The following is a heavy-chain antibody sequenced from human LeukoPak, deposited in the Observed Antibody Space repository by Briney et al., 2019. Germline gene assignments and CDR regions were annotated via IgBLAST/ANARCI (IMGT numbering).Heavy chain of an antibody. CDR1: GYTFTSYG. D-gene: IGHD3-3*01. J-gene: IGHJ4*02. CDR3: ARQYYDFWSGYYPLGY. V-gene: IGHV1-18*01. CDR2: ISAYNGNT. Sequence: GASVKVSCKASGYTFTSYGISWVRQAPGQGLEWMGWISAYNGNTNYAQKLQGRVTMTTDTSTSTAYMELRSLRSDDTAVYYCARQYYDFWSGYYPLGYWGQETLVTVSS.